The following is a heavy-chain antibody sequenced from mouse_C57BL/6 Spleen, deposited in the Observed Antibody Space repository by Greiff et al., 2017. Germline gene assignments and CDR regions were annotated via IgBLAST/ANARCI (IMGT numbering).Heavy chain of an antibody. J-gene: IGHJ2*01. CDR1: GYAFSSSW. Sequence: QVQLQQSGPELVKPGASVKISCKASGYAFSSSWMNWVKQRPGKGLEWIGRIYPGDGDTNYNGKFKGKATLTADKSSSTAYMQRSSLTSEDSAVYFCARAYGSSYFDDWGQGTTLTVSS. CDR3: ARAYGSSYFDD. D-gene: IGHD1-1*01. CDR2: IYPGDGDT. V-gene: IGHV1-82*01.